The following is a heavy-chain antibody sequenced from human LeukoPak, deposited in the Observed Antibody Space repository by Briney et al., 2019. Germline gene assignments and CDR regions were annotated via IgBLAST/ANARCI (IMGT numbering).Heavy chain of an antibody. V-gene: IGHV3-21*01. Sequence: GGSLTLSCAASGFTFSSHSMNWVRQAPGKGLEWVSSISSSSSYTYYADSVKGRFTISRDNAKNSLYLQMNSLRAEDTAVYYCAREPEIKYSSGLVSADYWGQGTLVTVSS. CDR3: AREPEIKYSSGLVSADY. D-gene: IGHD6-19*01. J-gene: IGHJ4*02. CDR2: ISSSSSYT. CDR1: GFTFSSHS.